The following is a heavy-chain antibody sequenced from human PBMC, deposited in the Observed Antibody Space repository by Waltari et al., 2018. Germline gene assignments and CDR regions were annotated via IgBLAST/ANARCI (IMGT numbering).Heavy chain of an antibody. V-gene: IGHV4-39*01. Sequence: QLRLQESGPGLVKPSETLSLTCTVSGGSISSGPYYWGWLRQPPEKGLEWIGSFHHGANTFYNPSLKSRVTISVDRSSNQFSLKLYSLTAADTAVYYWARHGGESYGYLWVDPWGQGTLVTVSS. CDR2: FHHGANT. CDR1: GGSISSGPYY. J-gene: IGHJ5*02. D-gene: IGHD5-18*01. CDR3: ARHGGESYGYLWVDP.